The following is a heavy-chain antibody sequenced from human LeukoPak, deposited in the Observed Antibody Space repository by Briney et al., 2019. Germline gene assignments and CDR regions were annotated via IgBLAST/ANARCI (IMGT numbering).Heavy chain of an antibody. Sequence: GGSLRLSCAASGFTFSNCWMSWVRQAPGKGLEWVSSITSSSTYTFYADSVRGRFTISRDNAKNSLYLQMNSLTAGDTAVYYCARDPYSGNYGDTYYYYMDVWGKGTTVTVSS. D-gene: IGHD1-26*01. V-gene: IGHV3-21*01. CDR3: ARDPYSGNYGDTYYYYMDV. CDR2: ITSSSTYT. J-gene: IGHJ6*03. CDR1: GFTFSNCW.